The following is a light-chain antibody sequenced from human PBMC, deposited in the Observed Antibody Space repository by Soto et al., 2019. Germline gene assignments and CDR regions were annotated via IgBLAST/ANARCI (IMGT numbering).Light chain of an antibody. CDR1: QSVSSN. CDR2: GAS. Sequence: EIVMTQSPATLSVSPGERATLSCRASQSVSSNLAWYQQRPGQAPRLLIYGASTRATGIPARFSGSGSGTEFTLTVSSLQSEDFAVYYCQQYKNWWTFGQGTKV. CDR3: QQYKNWWT. V-gene: IGKV3-15*01. J-gene: IGKJ1*01.